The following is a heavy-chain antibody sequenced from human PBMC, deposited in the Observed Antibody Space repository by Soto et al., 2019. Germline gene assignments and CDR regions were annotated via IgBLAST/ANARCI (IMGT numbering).Heavy chain of an antibody. V-gene: IGHV4-39*01. D-gene: IGHD6-19*01. J-gene: IGHJ4*02. CDR1: GGSISSSSYY. Sequence: QLQLQESGPGLVKPSETLSLTCTVSGGSISSSSYYWGWIRQPPGKGLEWIGSIYYSGSTYYNPSLKCRGTISVDTSKNQFSLKLSSVTAADTAVYYCARRCSSGWVTDYWGQGTLVTVSS. CDR3: ARRCSSGWVTDY. CDR2: IYYSGST.